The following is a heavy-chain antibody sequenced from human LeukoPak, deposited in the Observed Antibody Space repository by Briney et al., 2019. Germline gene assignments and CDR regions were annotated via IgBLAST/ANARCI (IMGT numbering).Heavy chain of an antibody. D-gene: IGHD6-25*01. Sequence: PGGSLRLSCAASGFTFSSYAMHWVRQAPGKGLEWVAVISYDGGNKYYADSVKGRFTISRDNSKNTLYLQMNSLRAEDTAVYYCARGPTAIGAGSDYWGQGTLVTVSS. V-gene: IGHV3-30-3*01. J-gene: IGHJ4*02. CDR3: ARGPTAIGAGSDY. CDR1: GFTFSSYA. CDR2: ISYDGGNK.